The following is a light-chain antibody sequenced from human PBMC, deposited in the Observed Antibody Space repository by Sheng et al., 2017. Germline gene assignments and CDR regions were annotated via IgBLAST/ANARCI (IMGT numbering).Light chain of an antibody. CDR2: SDN. V-gene: IGLV1-47*02. J-gene: IGLJ2*01. CDR3: AVWDDSLNGPV. CDR1: SSNVGSNY. Sequence: QSVLTQSPSASGTPGQRVTISCSGSSSNVGSNYVYWYQQLPGTAPKLLLYSDNQRPSGVPXRFSGSQSGTPASLAISGLRSEDEADYHCAVWDDSLNGPVFGGGTKLTVL.